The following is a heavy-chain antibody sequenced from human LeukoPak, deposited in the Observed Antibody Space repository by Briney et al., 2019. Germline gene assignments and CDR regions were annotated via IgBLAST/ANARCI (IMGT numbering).Heavy chain of an antibody. CDR3: AREIARFTTAKSDY. CDR1: GFTFSSYS. CDR2: ISSSSSYI. J-gene: IGHJ4*02. V-gene: IGHV3-21*01. D-gene: IGHD3-22*01. Sequence: GGSLRLSCAASGFTFSSYSMTWVRQAPGKGLEWVSSISSSSSYIYYADSVKGRFTISRDNAKNSLYLQMNSLRAEDTAVYYCAREIARFTTAKSDYWGQGTLVTVSS.